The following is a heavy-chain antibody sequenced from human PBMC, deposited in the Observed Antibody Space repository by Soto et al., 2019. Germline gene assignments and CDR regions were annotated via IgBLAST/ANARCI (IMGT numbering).Heavy chain of an antibody. V-gene: IGHV3-23*01. CDR2: ITGSGGST. J-gene: IGHJ4*02. Sequence: EVQLLESGGGLVQPGGSLRLSCAASGFTFSSYAMSWVRQAPGKGLEWVSAITGSGGSTYSADSVKGRFTISRDNSKNPLYLQMNSLRAEDTAVYYCAKDLEWLRFYFDYWGQGTLVTVSS. D-gene: IGHD5-12*01. CDR3: AKDLEWLRFYFDY. CDR1: GFTFSSYA.